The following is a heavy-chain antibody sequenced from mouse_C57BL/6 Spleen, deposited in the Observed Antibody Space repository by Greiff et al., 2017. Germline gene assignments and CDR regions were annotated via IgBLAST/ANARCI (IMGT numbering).Heavy chain of an antibody. CDR2: IYWDDDK. Sequence: QVQLKESGPGILQSSQTLSLTCSFSGFSLRTSGMGVSWIRQPSGKGLEWLAHIYWDDDKRYNPSLKSRLTISKDTSRNQVFLKITSVDTADTATYYCARKTNYYGSSYWYFDVWGTGTTVTVSS. CDR1: GFSLRTSGMG. J-gene: IGHJ1*03. V-gene: IGHV8-12*01. CDR3: ARKTNYYGSSYWYFDV. D-gene: IGHD1-1*01.